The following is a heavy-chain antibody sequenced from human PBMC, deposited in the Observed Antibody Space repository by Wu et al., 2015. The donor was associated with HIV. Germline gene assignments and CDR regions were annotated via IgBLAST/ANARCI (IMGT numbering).Heavy chain of an antibody. V-gene: IGHV1-18*01. J-gene: IGHJ3*02. Sequence: QVQLVQSGAEVKKPGASVKVSCKASGYTFTSYGISWVRQAPGQGLEWMGWISAYNGNTNYAQKLQGRVTMTTDTSTSTAYMELRSLRSDDTAVYYCAGLRAYYYDSSGYFQADAFDIWGQGTMVTVSS. D-gene: IGHD3-22*01. CDR2: ISAYNGNT. CDR1: GYTFTSYG. CDR3: AGLRAYYYDSSGYFQADAFDI.